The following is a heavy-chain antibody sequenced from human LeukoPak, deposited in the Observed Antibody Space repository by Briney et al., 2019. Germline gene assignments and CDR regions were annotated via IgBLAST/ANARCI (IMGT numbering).Heavy chain of an antibody. CDR3: ASGLPGIQPNYYYYYYMDV. J-gene: IGHJ6*03. CDR2: IIPIFGTA. V-gene: IGHV1-69*06. CDR1: GGTFSSYD. Sequence: SVKVSCKASGGTFSSYDISWVRQAPGQGLEWMGGIIPIFGTANYAQKFQGRVTITADKSTSTAYMELSSLRSEDTAVYYCASGLPGIQPNYYYYYYMDVWGKGTTVTVSS. D-gene: IGHD5-18*01.